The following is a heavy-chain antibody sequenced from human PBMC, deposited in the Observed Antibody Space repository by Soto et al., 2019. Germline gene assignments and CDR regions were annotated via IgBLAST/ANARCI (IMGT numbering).Heavy chain of an antibody. D-gene: IGHD3-3*01. Sequence: VGSLRLSCAASGFTFSSYGMHWVRQAPGKGLEWVAVISYDGSNKYYADSVKGRFTISRDNSKNTLYLQMNSLRAEDTAVYYCASDDFWSGYQLGYWGQGTLVTVSS. CDR1: GFTFSSYG. J-gene: IGHJ4*02. CDR3: ASDDFWSGYQLGY. CDR2: ISYDGSNK. V-gene: IGHV3-30*03.